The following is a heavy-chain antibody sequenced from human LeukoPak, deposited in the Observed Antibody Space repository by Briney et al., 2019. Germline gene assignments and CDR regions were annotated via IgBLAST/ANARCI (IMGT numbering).Heavy chain of an antibody. CDR3: AVDYGGNSDAFDI. V-gene: IGHV4-39*02. Sequence: SETLSLTCTVSGGSISSSSYYWGWIRQPPGKGLEWIGNIFYSGSTYYNPSLKSRVTISVDTSMNHFSLKLSSVTAADTAVYYCAVDYGGNSDAFDIWGQGTMVTVSS. CDR2: IFYSGST. J-gene: IGHJ3*02. CDR1: GGSISSSSYY. D-gene: IGHD4-23*01.